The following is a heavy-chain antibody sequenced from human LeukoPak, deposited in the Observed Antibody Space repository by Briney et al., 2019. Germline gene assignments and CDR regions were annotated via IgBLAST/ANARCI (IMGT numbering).Heavy chain of an antibody. Sequence: GASVKVSCKASGYTFTSYDINWVRQATGQGLEWMGWMNPNSGNTGYAQKFQGRVTMTRNTSISTAYMELSSLRSEDTAVYYCARRGRRDGYNYCSYWGQGTLVTVSS. D-gene: IGHD5-24*01. J-gene: IGHJ4*02. CDR2: MNPNSGNT. CDR3: ARRGRRDGYNYCSY. CDR1: GYTFTSYD. V-gene: IGHV1-8*01.